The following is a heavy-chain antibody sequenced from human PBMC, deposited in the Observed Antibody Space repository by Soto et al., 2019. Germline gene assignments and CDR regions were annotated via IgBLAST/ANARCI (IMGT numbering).Heavy chain of an antibody. V-gene: IGHV3-23*01. Sequence: GLSLRLSCAASGVTFTSYAMTWVRQVPGEGLQWVSSISKSGDSTYYADSVKGRFTTSRDNSKNTLYLQMNSLRADDTAIYYCAKGSFGFDYWGQGTLVTVSS. D-gene: IGHD3-10*01. J-gene: IGHJ4*02. CDR2: ISKSGDST. CDR3: AKGSFGFDY. CDR1: GVTFTSYA.